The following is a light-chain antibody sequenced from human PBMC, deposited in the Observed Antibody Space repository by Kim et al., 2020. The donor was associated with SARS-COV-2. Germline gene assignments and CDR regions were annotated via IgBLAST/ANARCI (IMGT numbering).Light chain of an antibody. CDR2: DVN. CDR3: SSYTIGNIFVV. J-gene: IGLJ2*01. Sequence: QSALTQPASVSGSPGHPITISCTGISSDGYNYVSWYQQLPGKAPRLIIYDVNYRPSGISSRFSGSQSGTTASLTISGLLTEDEGDYYCSSYTIGNIFVVFGGGTKVTVL. V-gene: IGLV2-14*01. CDR1: SSDGYNY.